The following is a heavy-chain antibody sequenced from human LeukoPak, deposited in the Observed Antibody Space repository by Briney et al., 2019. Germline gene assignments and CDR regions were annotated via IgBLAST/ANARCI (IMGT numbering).Heavy chain of an antibody. CDR3: ARPQQWLGYFDY. CDR1: GGSISSSSYY. J-gene: IGHJ4*02. D-gene: IGHD6-19*01. CDR2: IYYSGST. Sequence: SETLSLTCTVSGGSISSSSYYWGWIRQPPGKGLKWIGSIYYSGSTYYNPSLKSRVTISVDTSKNQFSLKLSSVTAADTAVYYCARPQQWLGYFDYWGQGTLVTVSS. V-gene: IGHV4-39*01.